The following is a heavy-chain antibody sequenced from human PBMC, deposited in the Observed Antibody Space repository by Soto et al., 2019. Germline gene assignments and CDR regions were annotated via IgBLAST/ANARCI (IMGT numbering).Heavy chain of an antibody. Sequence: SETLSLTCTVSGGSISSSSYYWGWIRQPPGKGLEWIGSIYYSGSTYYNPSLKSRVTISVDTAKNQFSLKLSSVTAADTAVYYCARLRYGDYYYYYGMDVWGQGTTVTVSS. V-gene: IGHV4-39*01. CDR3: ARLRYGDYYYYYGMDV. CDR2: IYYSGST. CDR1: GGSISSSSYY. D-gene: IGHD4-17*01. J-gene: IGHJ6*02.